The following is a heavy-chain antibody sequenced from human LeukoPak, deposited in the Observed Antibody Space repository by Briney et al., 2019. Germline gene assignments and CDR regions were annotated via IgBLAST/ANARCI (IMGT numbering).Heavy chain of an antibody. Sequence: GGSLRPSCTASGFTFGDYAMSWVRQAPGKGLEWISDISTGSDSTYHIESVRGRFTISRDNSKNTLYLQMNSLRLDDTAVYYCASGLYGGVFDNWGQGTLVTVSS. CDR3: ASGLYGGVFDN. D-gene: IGHD4/OR15-4a*01. CDR1: GFTFGDYA. CDR2: ISTGSDST. V-gene: IGHV3-23*01. J-gene: IGHJ4*02.